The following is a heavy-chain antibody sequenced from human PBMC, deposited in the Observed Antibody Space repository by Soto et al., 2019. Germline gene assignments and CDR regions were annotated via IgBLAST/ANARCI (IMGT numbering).Heavy chain of an antibody. CDR3: ASMIGDPVLSFDS. CDR2: IFYSGST. V-gene: IGHV4-59*01. CDR1: GGSISGYY. Sequence: QVQLQESGPGLVKPSETLSLTCTVTGGSISGYYWSWIRQPPGKGLAWIGFIFYSGSTSYNPSPKRRVTISRDTSEYQFPLELNSLTAPDTAVYYCASMIGDPVLSFDSWGQGTLVAVSS. D-gene: IGHD3-10*02. J-gene: IGHJ5*01.